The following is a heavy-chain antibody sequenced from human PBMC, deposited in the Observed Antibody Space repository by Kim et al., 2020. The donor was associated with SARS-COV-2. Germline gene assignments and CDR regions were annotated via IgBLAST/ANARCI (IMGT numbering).Heavy chain of an antibody. J-gene: IGHJ4*02. CDR1: GFTFSSYA. CDR3: AKDTWDYYDSSGYYGIYDY. Sequence: GGSLRLSCAASGFTFSSYAMSWVRQAPGKGLEWVSAISGSGGSTYYADSVKGRFTISRDNSKNTLYLQMNSLRAEDTAVYYCAKDTWDYYDSSGYYGIYDYWGQRTLVTVSS. D-gene: IGHD3-22*01. CDR2: ISGSGGST. V-gene: IGHV3-23*01.